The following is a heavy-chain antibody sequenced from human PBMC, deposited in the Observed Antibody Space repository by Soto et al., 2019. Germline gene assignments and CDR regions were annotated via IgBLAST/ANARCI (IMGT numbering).Heavy chain of an antibody. CDR2: ISYDGSNK. V-gene: IGHV3-30-3*01. Sequence: QVQLVESGGGVVQPGKSLRLSCAASGFTFSSYAMHWVRQAPGRGLEWVAVISYDGSNKYYADSVKGRFTISRDNSKNTLYLQMNRLRAEDTAVYYWARGLGALDWGAFDRWGQGTMVTVSS. D-gene: IGHD3-16*01. J-gene: IGHJ3*02. CDR1: GFTFSSYA. CDR3: ARGLGALDWGAFDR.